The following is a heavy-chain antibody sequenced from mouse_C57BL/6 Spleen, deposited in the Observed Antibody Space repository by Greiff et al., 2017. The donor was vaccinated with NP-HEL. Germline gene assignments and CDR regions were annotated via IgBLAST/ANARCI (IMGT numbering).Heavy chain of an antibody. CDR3: VAPRFAY. Sequence: EVQRVESGGGLVKPGGSLKLSCAASGFTFSSYAMSWVRQTPEKRLEWVATISDGGSYTYYPDNVKGRFTISRDNAKNNLYLQVSHLKSEDTAMYYCVAPRFAYWGQGTLVTVSA. J-gene: IGHJ3*01. D-gene: IGHD6-1*01. CDR2: ISDGGSYT. CDR1: GFTFSSYA. V-gene: IGHV5-4*01.